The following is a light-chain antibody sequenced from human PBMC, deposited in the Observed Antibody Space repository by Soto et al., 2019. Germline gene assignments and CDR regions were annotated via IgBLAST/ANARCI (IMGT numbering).Light chain of an antibody. CDR2: DVS. V-gene: IGLV2-14*03. CDR1: SSDVGAYDY. Sequence: QSVLTQPASVSGSPGQSITISCTGTSSDVGAYDYVSWYQQHPGEVPKLMIFDVSDRPSGVSNRFSGSKFGNTASLTISGLQAEDEADYYCSSFTTSTSYVFGTGTKVTVL. CDR3: SSFTTSTSYV. J-gene: IGLJ1*01.